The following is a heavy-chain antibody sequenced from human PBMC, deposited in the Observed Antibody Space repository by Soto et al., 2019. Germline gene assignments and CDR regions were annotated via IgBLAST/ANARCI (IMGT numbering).Heavy chain of an antibody. D-gene: IGHD2-2*01. J-gene: IGHJ4*02. CDR2: INHSGST. V-gene: IGHV4-34*01. Sequence: SETLSLTCAVYGGSFSGYYWSWIRQPPGKGLEWIGEINHSGSTNYNPSLKSRVTISVDTSKNQFSLKLSSVTAADTAVYYCARSTTLWGQGTLVTVSS. CDR3: ARSTTL. CDR1: GGSFSGYY.